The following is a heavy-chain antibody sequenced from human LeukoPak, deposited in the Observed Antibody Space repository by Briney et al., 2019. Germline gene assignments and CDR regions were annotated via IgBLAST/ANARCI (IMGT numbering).Heavy chain of an antibody. CDR2: ISYDGNNK. Sequence: GRSLRLSCAASGFTFSSYAMHWVRQAPGKGLEWVAVISYDGNNKYYADSVKGRFTISRDNSKNTLYLQMNSLKGDDTAVYYCAKDSAFYYIDVWGKGTTVIISS. V-gene: IGHV3-30*04. CDR1: GFTFSSYA. CDR3: AKDSAFYYIDV. J-gene: IGHJ6*03. D-gene: IGHD3-10*01.